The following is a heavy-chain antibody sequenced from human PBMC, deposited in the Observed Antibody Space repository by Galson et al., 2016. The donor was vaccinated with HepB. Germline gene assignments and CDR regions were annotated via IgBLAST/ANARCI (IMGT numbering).Heavy chain of an antibody. Sequence: SLRLSCAASGFTFTDHFVDWVRQAPGKGLEWVGRSRNKGSGYSTQYAASVKGRFTMSRDDSMNSLYLQMNSLKTEDTAVYYCARLHYDGSIFHPFDFWGQGTLVTVS. D-gene: IGHD3-22*01. V-gene: IGHV3-72*01. CDR2: SRNKGSGYST. CDR3: ARLHYDGSIFHPFDF. J-gene: IGHJ4*02. CDR1: GFTFTDHF.